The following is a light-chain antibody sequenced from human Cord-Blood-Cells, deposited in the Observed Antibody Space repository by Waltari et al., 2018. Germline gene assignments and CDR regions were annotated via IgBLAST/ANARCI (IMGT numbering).Light chain of an antibody. V-gene: IGKV3-15*01. CDR2: GAS. CDR3: QQYNNWWT. J-gene: IGKJ1*01. Sequence: EIVMTQSPATLSVSPGERATLSCRASQSVSSNLAWYQQKPDQAPRLLIYGASTRATGIPARFSCSGSGTEFTLTISSLQSEDFAVYYCQQYNNWWTFGQGTKVEIK. CDR1: QSVSSN.